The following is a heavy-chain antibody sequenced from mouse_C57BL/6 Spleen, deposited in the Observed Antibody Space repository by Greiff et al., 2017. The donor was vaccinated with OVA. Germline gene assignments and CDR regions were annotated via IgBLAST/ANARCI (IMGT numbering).Heavy chain of an antibody. J-gene: IGHJ4*01. CDR3: ARGESNYAMDY. Sequence: QVQLQQSGAELVKPGASVKISCKASGYAFSSYWMNWVKQRPGKGLEWIGQIYPGDGDTNYNGKFKGKATLTADKSSSTAYMQLSSLTSEDSAVYFCARGESNYAMDYWGQGTSVTVSS. D-gene: IGHD5-1*01. CDR1: GYAFSSYW. CDR2: IYPGDGDT. V-gene: IGHV1-80*01.